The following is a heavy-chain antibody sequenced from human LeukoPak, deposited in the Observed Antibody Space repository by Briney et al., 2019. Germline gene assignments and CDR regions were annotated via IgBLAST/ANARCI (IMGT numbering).Heavy chain of an antibody. CDR3: AKERASYGVPGLFDY. D-gene: IGHD5-18*01. Sequence: GGSLRLSCAASGFTLSSYAMSWVRQAPGKGLEWVSAISASGYSTHYADSVKGRFTISRDNSKNTLYLQVNSLRAEDTAVYYCAKERASYGVPGLFDYWGQGTLVTVSS. V-gene: IGHV3-23*01. J-gene: IGHJ4*02. CDR2: ISASGYST. CDR1: GFTLSSYA.